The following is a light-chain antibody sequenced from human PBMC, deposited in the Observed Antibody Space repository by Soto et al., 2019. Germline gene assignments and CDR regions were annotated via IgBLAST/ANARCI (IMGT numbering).Light chain of an antibody. CDR2: DAS. Sequence: DIQMTQSPSSLSASVGDRVTITCRASQSINNWLAWYQQKPGKAPQFLIYDASNLESGVPSRFSGSASGTEFTLTISSLQPDDFATYYCQQYDNYPLTFGGGTKVEIK. J-gene: IGKJ4*01. V-gene: IGKV1-5*01. CDR1: QSINNW. CDR3: QQYDNYPLT.